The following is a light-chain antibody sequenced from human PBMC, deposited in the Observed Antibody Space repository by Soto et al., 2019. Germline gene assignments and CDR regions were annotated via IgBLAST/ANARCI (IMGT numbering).Light chain of an antibody. CDR2: YDA. Sequence: SYELTQPPAVSVAPGKTATITCGGDNIGGKSVHWYQQKSGQAPVLIIYYDASWPSGIPDRFSGSNSGNTATLTISRVEAGDEADYYCQVWDGTTDHSVIFGGGTKLTVL. CDR1: NIGGKS. CDR3: QVWDGTTDHSVI. J-gene: IGLJ2*01. V-gene: IGLV3-21*04.